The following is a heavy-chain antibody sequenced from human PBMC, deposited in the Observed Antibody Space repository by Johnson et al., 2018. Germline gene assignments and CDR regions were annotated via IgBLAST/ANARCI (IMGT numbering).Heavy chain of an antibody. D-gene: IGHD1-14*01. J-gene: IGHJ3*02. CDR2: VIGNGGSI. CDR1: GFTFSDYA. CDR3: AKELAQAGRGAFDM. V-gene: IGHV3-23*04. Sequence: VQLVESGGGLVQPGGSLRLSCGASGFTFSDYAMVWVRQAPGKGLEWVSSVIGNGGSIYYADSVKGRFTTSRDNSKKMVYLQMNSLRAEDTAVYYCAKELAQAGRGAFDMWGQGTMVTVSS.